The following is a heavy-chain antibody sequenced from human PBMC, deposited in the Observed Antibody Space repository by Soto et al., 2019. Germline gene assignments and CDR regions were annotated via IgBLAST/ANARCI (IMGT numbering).Heavy chain of an antibody. Sequence: SVKVSCKASGGTFSSYAISWVRQAPGQGLEWMGGIIPIFGTANYAQKFQGRVTITGDESTSTAYMELSSLRSEDTAVYYCASLQLRGYSYGRPHDAFDVWGQGTMVTVSS. D-gene: IGHD5-18*01. CDR2: IIPIFGTA. V-gene: IGHV1-69*13. J-gene: IGHJ3*01. CDR1: GGTFSSYA. CDR3: ASLQLRGYSYGRPHDAFDV.